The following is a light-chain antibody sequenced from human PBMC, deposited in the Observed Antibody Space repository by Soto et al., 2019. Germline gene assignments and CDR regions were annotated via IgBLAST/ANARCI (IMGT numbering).Light chain of an antibody. CDR2: DAS. V-gene: IGKV3-11*01. J-gene: IGKJ5*01. Sequence: ELVLTQSAATLSKSPGERATLSCRASQSVSSYLAWYQQKPGQAPRLLIYDASNRATGIPARFSGSGSGTDFTLTISSLEPEDFAVYYCQQRSNWPPITFGQGTRLEIK. CDR1: QSVSSY. CDR3: QQRSNWPPIT.